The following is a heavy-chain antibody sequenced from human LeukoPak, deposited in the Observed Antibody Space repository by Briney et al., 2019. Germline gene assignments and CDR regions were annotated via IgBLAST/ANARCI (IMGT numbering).Heavy chain of an antibody. J-gene: IGHJ4*02. CDR2: IIPIFGTA. CDR3: ARTHYFAGGWLQLFSGYFDY. CDR1: GGTFSSYA. V-gene: IGHV1-69*13. Sequence: ASVKVSCKASGGTFSSYAVSWVRQAPGQGLEWMGGIIPIFGTANYAQKFQGRVTITADESTSTAYMELSSLRSEDTAVYYCARTHYFAGGWLQLFSGYFDYWGQGTLVTVSS. D-gene: IGHD5-24*01.